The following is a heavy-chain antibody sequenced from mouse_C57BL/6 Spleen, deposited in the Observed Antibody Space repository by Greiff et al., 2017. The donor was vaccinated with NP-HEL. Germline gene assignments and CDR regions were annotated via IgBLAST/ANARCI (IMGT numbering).Heavy chain of an antibody. Sequence: QVQLQQPGAELVKPGASVKMSCKASGYTLTSYWITWVKQRPGQGLEWIGDIYPGSGSTNYNEKFKSKATLTVDTSSSTAYMQLSSLTSEDAAVYYCATPYGYDWYFDVWGTGTTVTVSS. CDR1: GYTLTSYW. V-gene: IGHV1-55*01. D-gene: IGHD2-2*01. CDR2: IYPGSGST. CDR3: ATPYGYDWYFDV. J-gene: IGHJ1*03.